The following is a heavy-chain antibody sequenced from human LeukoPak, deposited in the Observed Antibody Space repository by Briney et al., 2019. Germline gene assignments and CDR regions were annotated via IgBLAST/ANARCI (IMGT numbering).Heavy chain of an antibody. CDR2: INPSGGST. D-gene: IGHD3-22*01. CDR1: GYTFTSYY. V-gene: IGHV1-46*01. CDR3: ARVSPEAIGYYDSSGLFDY. J-gene: IGHJ4*02. Sequence: GASVKVSCKAYGYTFTSYYMHWVRQAPGQGLEWMGIINPSGGSTTYAQKFQGRVSMTRDTSTSTVYMELSSLRSEDTAVYYCARVSPEAIGYYDSSGLFDYWGQGTLVTVSS.